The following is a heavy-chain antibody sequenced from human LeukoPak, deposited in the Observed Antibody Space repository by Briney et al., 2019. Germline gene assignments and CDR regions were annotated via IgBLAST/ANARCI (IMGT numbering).Heavy chain of an antibody. J-gene: IGHJ4*02. CDR2: MNPNSGST. V-gene: IGHV1-8*01. CDR1: GYTFTSYD. D-gene: IGHD3-3*01. CDR3: ARGSVGYDFWSGYYDSDY. Sequence: ASVKVSCKASGYTFTSYDINWVRQATGQGLERMGWMNPNSGSTGYAQKFQGRVTMTRNASISTAYMELSSLRSEDTAVYYCARGSVGYDFWSGYYDSDYWGQGTLVTVSS.